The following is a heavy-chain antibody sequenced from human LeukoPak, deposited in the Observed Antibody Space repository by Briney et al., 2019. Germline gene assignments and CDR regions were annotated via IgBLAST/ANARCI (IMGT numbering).Heavy chain of an antibody. D-gene: IGHD4-17*01. V-gene: IGHV1-69*13. J-gene: IGHJ4*02. CDR2: IIPIFGTA. CDR1: GGTVSSYA. Sequence: ASVKVSCKASGGTVSSYAISWVRQAPGQGLEWMGGIIPIFGTANYAQKFQGRVTITADESTSTAYMELSSLRSEDTAVYYCARGYGDYSPFDYWGQGTLVTVSS. CDR3: ARGYGDYSPFDY.